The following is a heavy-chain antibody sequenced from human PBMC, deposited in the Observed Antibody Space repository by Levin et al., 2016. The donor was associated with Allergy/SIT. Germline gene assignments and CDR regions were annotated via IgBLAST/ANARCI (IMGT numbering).Heavy chain of an antibody. CDR1: GYTFTGYY. J-gene: IGHJ5*02. D-gene: IGHD2-2*02. CDR2: INPNSGGT. Sequence: ASVKVSCKASGYTFTGYYMHWVRQAPGQGLEWMGWINPNSGGTNYAQKFQGRVTMTRDTSISTAYMELSRLRSDDTAVYYCARDRGYCSSTSCYSGGFDPWGQGTLVTVSS. CDR3: ARDRGYCSSTSCYSGGFDP. V-gene: IGHV1-2*02.